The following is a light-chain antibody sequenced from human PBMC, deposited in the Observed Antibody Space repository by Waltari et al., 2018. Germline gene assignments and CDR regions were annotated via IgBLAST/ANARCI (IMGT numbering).Light chain of an antibody. CDR1: QSVLYSSNNKNY. CDR2: WAS. J-gene: IGKJ1*01. CDR3: QQYYSTPQT. V-gene: IGKV4-1*01. Sequence: DIVMTQSPDSLAVSLGERATINCKSSQSVLYSSNNKNYLAWYQLKPGQPPKLLIYWASTRESGVPDRFSGRGSGTDFTLTISSLQAEDVAVYYCQQYYSTPQTFSQGTKVEIK.